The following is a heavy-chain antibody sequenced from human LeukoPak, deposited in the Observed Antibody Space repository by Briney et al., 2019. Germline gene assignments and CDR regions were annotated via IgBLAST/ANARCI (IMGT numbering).Heavy chain of an antibody. CDR2: ISSSGST. Sequence: PSETLSLTCTVSGDSISSGDYYWSWIRQPAGKGLEWIGRISSSGSTNYNPSLKSRVTISVDTSKNQFSLKLSSATAADTAVYYCARNDMEYSSSWWPFDYWGQGTLVTVSS. V-gene: IGHV4-61*02. J-gene: IGHJ4*02. D-gene: IGHD6-13*01. CDR3: ARNDMEYSSSWWPFDY. CDR1: GDSISSGDYY.